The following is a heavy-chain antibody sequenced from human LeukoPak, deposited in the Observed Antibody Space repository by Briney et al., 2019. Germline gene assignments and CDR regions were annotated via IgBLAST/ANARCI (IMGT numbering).Heavy chain of an antibody. Sequence: SETLSLTCTVSGGSISSYYWSWIRQPPGKGLEWIGYIYYSGSTNYNPSLKSRVTISVDTSKNQFSLKLSSVTAADTAVYFCAKYGGSGWVIDYWGQGTLVTVSS. J-gene: IGHJ4*02. D-gene: IGHD6-19*01. CDR3: AKYGGSGWVIDY. CDR1: GGSISSYY. V-gene: IGHV4-59*08. CDR2: IYYSGST.